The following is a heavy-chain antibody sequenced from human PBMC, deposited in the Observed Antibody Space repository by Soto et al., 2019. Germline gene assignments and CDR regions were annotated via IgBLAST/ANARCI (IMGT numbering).Heavy chain of an antibody. V-gene: IGHV4-31*03. CDR1: GGSISSGGYY. D-gene: IGHD3-22*01. CDR3: ARDRWSRPDSSGYYGGSIDY. J-gene: IGHJ4*02. Sequence: QVQLQESGPGLVKPSQTLSLTCTVSGGSISSGGYYWSWIRQHPGKGLEWIGYIYYSGSTYYNPSLKSRVTISVDTSKNQFSLKLSSVTAADTAVYYCARDRWSRPDSSGYYGGSIDYWGQGTLVTVSS. CDR2: IYYSGST.